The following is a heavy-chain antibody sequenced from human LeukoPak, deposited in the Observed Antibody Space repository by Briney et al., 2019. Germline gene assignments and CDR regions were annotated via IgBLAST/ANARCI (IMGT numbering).Heavy chain of an antibody. CDR1: GGSISRYF. V-gene: IGHV4-59*07. J-gene: IGHJ4*02. D-gene: IGHD6-19*01. CDR2: IYYSGST. CDR3: ARIDRAVAGTIDY. Sequence: PSDTLSLPCTVSGGSISRYFWSWIRQPPGKGLEWIGYIYYSGSTNYNPSLKSRVTMSVDTSKNQLSLKLSSVTAADTAVYYCARIDRAVAGTIDYWGQGTLVTVSS.